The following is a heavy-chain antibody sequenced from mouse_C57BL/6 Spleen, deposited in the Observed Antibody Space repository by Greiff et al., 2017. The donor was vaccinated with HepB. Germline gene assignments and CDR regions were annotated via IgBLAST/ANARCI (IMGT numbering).Heavy chain of an antibody. J-gene: IGHJ4*01. V-gene: IGHV10-1*01. Sequence: VKDRFTISRDDSESMLYLQMNNLKTEDTAMYYCVSQRYSSGKYYAMDYWGQGTSVTVSS. CDR3: VSQRYSSGKYYAMDY. D-gene: IGHD3-2*02.